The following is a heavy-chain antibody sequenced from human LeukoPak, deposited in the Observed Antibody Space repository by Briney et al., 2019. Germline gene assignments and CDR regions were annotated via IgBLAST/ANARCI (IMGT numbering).Heavy chain of an antibody. CDR3: ARRLTQYDCFDP. J-gene: IGHJ5*02. D-gene: IGHD2-2*01. V-gene: IGHV6-1*01. CDR2: TYYRSTWYN. Sequence: SQTLSLTCAISGDSVSSNSVTWNWIRLSPSRGLEWLGRTYYRSTWYNDYAVSVRGRITVNPDTSKNQFSLHLNSVTPEDTAVYYCARRLTQYDCFDPWGQGILVTVSS. CDR1: GDSVSSNSVT.